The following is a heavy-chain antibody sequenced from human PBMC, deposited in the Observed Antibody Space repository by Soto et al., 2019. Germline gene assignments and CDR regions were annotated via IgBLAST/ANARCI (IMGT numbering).Heavy chain of an antibody. V-gene: IGHV4-59*08. Sequence: PSETLSLTCTVSGGSISSYYWSWIRQPPGKGLEWIGYIYYSGSTNYNPSLKSRVTISVDTSKNQFSLKLSSVTAADTAVYYCARQAEKSSWFDPWGQGTLVTVSS. CDR2: IYYSGST. CDR3: ARQAEKSSWFDP. CDR1: GGSISSYY. J-gene: IGHJ5*02.